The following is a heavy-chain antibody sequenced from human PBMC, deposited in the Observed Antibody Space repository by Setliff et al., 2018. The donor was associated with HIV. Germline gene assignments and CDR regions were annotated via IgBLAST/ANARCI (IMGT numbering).Heavy chain of an antibody. J-gene: IGHJ4*02. D-gene: IGHD6-19*01. CDR2: ISYTGIT. CDR3: ARLRQWLAFFDS. CDR1: GGSMSVYY. V-gene: IGHV4-59*05. Sequence: SETLSLTCTVSGGSMSVYYWNWIRQPAGKGLEWIGSISYTGITNYNPSLKSRVTISVDTSQNQFSLKLTSVTAADTAVYYCARLRQWLAFFDSWGQGTLVTVSS.